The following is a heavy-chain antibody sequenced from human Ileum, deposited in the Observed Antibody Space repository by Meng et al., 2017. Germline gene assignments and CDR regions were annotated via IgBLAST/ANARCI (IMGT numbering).Heavy chain of an antibody. CDR2: IYYSGST. CDR3: ASSPGWNCRSGSCYSIAFDY. Sequence: SETLSLTCTVSGGSISSYYWTWIRQPPGKGLEWIGYIYYSGSTNYNPSLKSRVTISVDTSKNQCSLKLSSVTAADTAVYYCASSPGWNCRSGSCYSIAFDYWGQGTLVTVSS. V-gene: IGHV4-59*01. J-gene: IGHJ4*02. D-gene: IGHD2-15*01. CDR1: GGSISSYY.